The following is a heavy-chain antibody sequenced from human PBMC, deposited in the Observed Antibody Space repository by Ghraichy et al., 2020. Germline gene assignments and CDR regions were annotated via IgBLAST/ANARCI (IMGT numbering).Heavy chain of an antibody. J-gene: IGHJ5*02. CDR1: GGTFSSYA. V-gene: IGHV1-69*13. CDR3: ARIPLQREGGFPFHP. D-gene: IGHD4-11*01. CDR2: IIPIFGTA. Sequence: SVKVSCKASGGTFSSYAISWVRQAPGQGLEWMGGIIPIFGTANYAQKFQGRVTITADESTSTAYMELSSLRSEDTAVYYCARIPLQREGGFPFHPWGQGTLVTVSS.